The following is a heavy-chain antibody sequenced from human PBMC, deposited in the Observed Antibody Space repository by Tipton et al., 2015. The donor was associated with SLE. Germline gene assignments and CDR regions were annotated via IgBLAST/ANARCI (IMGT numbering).Heavy chain of an antibody. CDR3: APLHQQLGYFDC. J-gene: IGHJ4*02. CDR2: ISSSSSYI. D-gene: IGHD6-13*01. CDR1: GFTFSSYS. V-gene: IGHV3-21*03. Sequence: SLRLSCAASGFTFSSYSMNWVRQAPGKGLEWVSSISSSSSYIYYADSVKGRFTISRDNAKNSLYLQMNSLRAEDTAVYYCAPLHQQLGYFDCWGQGTLVTVSS.